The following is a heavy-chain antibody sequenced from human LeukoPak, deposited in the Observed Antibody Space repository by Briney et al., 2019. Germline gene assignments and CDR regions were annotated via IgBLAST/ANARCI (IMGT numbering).Heavy chain of an antibody. D-gene: IGHD3-22*01. V-gene: IGHV3-23*01. CDR2: ISGSGGST. CDR1: GGSFSGYY. CDR3: ARTHVTMIVVVIYYFDY. J-gene: IGHJ4*02. Sequence: ETLSLTCAVYGGSFSGYYWSWVRQAPGKGLEWVSAISGSGGSTYYADSVKGRFTISRDNSKNTLYLQMNSLRAEDTAVYYCARTHVTMIVVVIYYFDYWGQGTLVTVSS.